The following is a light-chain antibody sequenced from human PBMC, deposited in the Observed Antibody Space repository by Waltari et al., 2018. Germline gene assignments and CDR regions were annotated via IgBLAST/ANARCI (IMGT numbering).Light chain of an antibody. CDR2: GTY. CDR3: QHYVSLPVT. CDR1: LRYGRS. Sequence: SCMASLRYGRSVAWYLKKPGQPPRLLFYGTYSRATGIPDRCSGGGSATDFSLTISRLEPEDVAMYYCQHYVSLPVTFGQGTKVEIK. V-gene: IGKV3-20*01. J-gene: IGKJ1*01.